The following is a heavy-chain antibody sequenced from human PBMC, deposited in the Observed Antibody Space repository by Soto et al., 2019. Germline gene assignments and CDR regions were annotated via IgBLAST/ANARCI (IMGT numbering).Heavy chain of an antibody. CDR2: IKSET. D-gene: IGHD1-7*01. J-gene: IGHJ4*02. V-gene: IGHV3-48*01. Sequence: GGSLRLSCAASGFTFSSYSMNWVRQAPGKGLEWISSIKSETYYADSVKGRFTISRDNANNALYLQMNSLRVEDTAVYYCARDQNYVFDYWSEGTLVTVCS. CDR3: ARDQNYVFDY. CDR1: GFTFSSYS.